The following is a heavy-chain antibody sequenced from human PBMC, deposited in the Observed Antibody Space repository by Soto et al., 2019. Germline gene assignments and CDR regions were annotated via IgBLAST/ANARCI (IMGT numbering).Heavy chain of an antibody. CDR1: GFTFSSYA. CDR2: ISGSGGST. CDR3: AKECSGGSCYPGLIDY. V-gene: IGHV3-23*01. J-gene: IGHJ4*02. Sequence: DVQMLESGGGLVQPGGSLRLSCAASGFTFSSYAMSWVRQAPGKGLEWVSAISGSGGSTYYADSVKGRFTISRDNSKNTLYLQMNSLRAEDTAVYYCAKECSGGSCYPGLIDYWGQGTLVTVSS. D-gene: IGHD2-15*01.